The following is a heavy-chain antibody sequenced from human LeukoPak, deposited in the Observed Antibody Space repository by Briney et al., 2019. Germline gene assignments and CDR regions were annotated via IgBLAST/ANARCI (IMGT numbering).Heavy chain of an antibody. J-gene: IGHJ4*02. CDR1: GGSISSSSYY. D-gene: IGHD3-22*01. Sequence: SETLSLTCTVSGGSISSSSYYWGWIRQPPGKGLEWIGSIYYSGSTYYNPSLKSRVTISVDTSKNQFSLKLSSVTAADTAVYYCARSALGYDSSGYYRIFDYWGQGTLVTVSS. V-gene: IGHV4-39*07. CDR3: ARSALGYDSSGYYRIFDY. CDR2: IYYSGST.